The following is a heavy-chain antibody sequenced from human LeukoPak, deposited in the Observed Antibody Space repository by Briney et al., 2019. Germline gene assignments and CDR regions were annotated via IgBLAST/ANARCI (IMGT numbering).Heavy chain of an antibody. CDR2: IKSKTYGGTT. CDR1: GFTFSNAW. J-gene: IGHJ6*02. CDR3: THSGYSYGGDYYYYGMDV. D-gene: IGHD5-18*01. Sequence: GGSVRLFRAACGFTFSNAWMSGVRQAPGKGREWVGCIKSKTYGGTTDYAAPVKGRFTISRDDSKNTLYLQMNSLKTEDTAVYYCTHSGYSYGGDYYYYGMDVWGQGTTVTVSS. V-gene: IGHV3-15*01.